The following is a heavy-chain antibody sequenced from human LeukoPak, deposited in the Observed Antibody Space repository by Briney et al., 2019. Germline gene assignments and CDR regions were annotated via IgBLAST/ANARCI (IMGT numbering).Heavy chain of an antibody. CDR2: INHSGST. CDR3: ARGKHCSGGSCGRFDP. J-gene: IGHJ5*02. D-gene: IGHD2-15*01. V-gene: IGHV4-34*01. CDR1: GGSFSGYY. Sequence: PSETLSLTCAVYGGSFSGYYWSWIRQPPGKGLEWIGEINHSGSTNYNPSLKSRVTISVDTSKNQFSLKLSSVTAADTAVYYCARGKHCSGGSCGRFDPWGLGTLVTVSS.